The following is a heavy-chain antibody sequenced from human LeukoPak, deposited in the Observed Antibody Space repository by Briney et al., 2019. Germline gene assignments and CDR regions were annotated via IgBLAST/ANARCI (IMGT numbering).Heavy chain of an antibody. Sequence: SVKVSCKTSGGTFTNSAISWVRQAPGQGLEWLGGIMPLFGTAGYAQKFQGRVTITKDESTRTVYLELTSLTSDDTAVYYCARDVHGDYGSGWFDPWGQGTLVSVSS. D-gene: IGHD4-17*01. CDR2: IMPLFGTA. CDR1: GGTFTNSA. V-gene: IGHV1-69*05. CDR3: ARDVHGDYGSGWFDP. J-gene: IGHJ5*02.